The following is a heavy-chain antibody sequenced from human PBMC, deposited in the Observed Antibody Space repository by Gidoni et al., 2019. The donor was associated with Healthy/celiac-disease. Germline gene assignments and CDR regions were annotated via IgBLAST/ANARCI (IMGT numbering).Heavy chain of an antibody. V-gene: IGHV3-30*18. Sequence: QVQLVESGGGVVQPGRSLRLSCAASGFTFSSYGMHWVRQAPGKGLEWVAVISYDGSNKYYADSVKGRFTISRDNSKNTLYLQMNSLRAEDTAVYYCAKAAGSPGGYWGQGTLVTVSS. CDR1: GFTFSSYG. CDR3: AKAAGSPGGY. J-gene: IGHJ4*02. D-gene: IGHD6-13*01. CDR2: ISYDGSNK.